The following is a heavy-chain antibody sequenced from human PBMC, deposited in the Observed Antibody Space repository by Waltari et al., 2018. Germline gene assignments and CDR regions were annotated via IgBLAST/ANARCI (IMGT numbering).Heavy chain of an antibody. J-gene: IGHJ5*02. Sequence: QVQLQESGPGLVKPSETLSLTCTVSGGSISSYYWSWIRQPAGKGLEWIGRIYTSGSTNYNPSLKSRVTMSVDTSKNQFSLKLSSVTAADTAVYYCARAVGGCCSSTSCYSGTCGWFDPWGQGTLVTVSS. V-gene: IGHV4-4*07. CDR3: ARAVGGCCSSTSCYSGTCGWFDP. CDR1: GGSISSYY. CDR2: IYTSGST. D-gene: IGHD2-2*01.